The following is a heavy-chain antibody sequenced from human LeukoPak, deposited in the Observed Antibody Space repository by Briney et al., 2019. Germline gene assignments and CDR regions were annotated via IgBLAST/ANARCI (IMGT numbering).Heavy chain of an antibody. D-gene: IGHD2-2*01. Sequence: SVKVSCKASGGTFSSYAISWVRQAPGQGLEWMGRIIPILGIANYAQKFQGRVTITADKPTSTAYMELSSLRSEDTAVYYCARDNVVVPAAITWFDPWGQGTLVTVSS. CDR1: GGTFSSYA. J-gene: IGHJ5*02. V-gene: IGHV1-69*04. CDR3: ARDNVVVPAAITWFDP. CDR2: IIPILGIA.